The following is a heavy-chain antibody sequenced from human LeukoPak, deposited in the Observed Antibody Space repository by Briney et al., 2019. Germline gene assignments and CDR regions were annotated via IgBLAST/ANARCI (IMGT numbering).Heavy chain of an antibody. J-gene: IGHJ6*03. Sequence: SVKVSCKASGGTFSSYAISWVRQAPGQGLEWMGGFIPIFGTANYAQKFQGRVTITTDESTSTAYMELSSLRSEDTAVYYCARDGSDADCSSTSCYRPHGSLYYMDVWGKGTTVTVSS. V-gene: IGHV1-69*05. CDR3: ARDGSDADCSSTSCYRPHGSLYYMDV. D-gene: IGHD2-2*02. CDR1: GGTFSSYA. CDR2: FIPIFGTA.